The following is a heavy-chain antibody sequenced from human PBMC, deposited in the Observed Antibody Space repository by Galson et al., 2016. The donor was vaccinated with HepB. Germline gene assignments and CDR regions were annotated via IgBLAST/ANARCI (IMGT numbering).Heavy chain of an antibody. V-gene: IGHV3-23*01. CDR3: AKARTSGSYYETPDY. CDR1: GFTFGTYG. CDR2: VSSGGSNA. Sequence: SLRLSCAASGFTFGTYGMSWVRQAPGKGLEWVSVVSSGGSNAFYADSVKGRFTISRDDSRDTLDLQMNSLRAEDTAVYYCAKARTSGSYYETPDYWGQGTLVTVSS. D-gene: IGHD3-10*01. J-gene: IGHJ4*02.